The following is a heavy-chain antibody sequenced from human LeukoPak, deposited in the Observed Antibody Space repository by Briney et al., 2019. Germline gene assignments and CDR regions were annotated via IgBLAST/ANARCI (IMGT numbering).Heavy chain of an antibody. Sequence: GGSQRLSCAASGFTVSSNYMSWVHQAPGKGLEWVSVIYSGGSTYYADSVKGRFTISRDNSKNTLYLQMNSLRAEDTAVYYCASHGDGYFDYWGQGTLVTVSS. D-gene: IGHD4-17*01. CDR2: IYSGGST. V-gene: IGHV3-66*04. CDR3: ASHGDGYFDY. J-gene: IGHJ4*02. CDR1: GFTVSSNY.